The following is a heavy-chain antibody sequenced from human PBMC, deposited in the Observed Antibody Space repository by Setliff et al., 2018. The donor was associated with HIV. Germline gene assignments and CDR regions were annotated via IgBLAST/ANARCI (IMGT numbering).Heavy chain of an antibody. J-gene: IGHJ4*02. V-gene: IGHV4-4*02. CDR3: VMNGWYSLEY. CDR2: IYHSEYT. D-gene: IGHD6-19*01. CDR1: GGSISSDNW. Sequence: PSETLSLTCAVSGGSISSDNWWTWVRQAPGKGLEWIGEIYHSEYTNYNPSLKSRVSMSVDKSKNQFSVKLTSVTAADTAVYYCVMNGWYSLEYWGQGMLVTVSS.